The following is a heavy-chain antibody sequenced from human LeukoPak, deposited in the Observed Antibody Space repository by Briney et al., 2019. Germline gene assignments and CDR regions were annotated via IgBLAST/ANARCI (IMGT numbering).Heavy chain of an antibody. CDR2: INAGNGNT. CDR1: GYTFTSYA. J-gene: IGHJ4*02. Sequence: ASVKVSCKASGYTFTSYAMHWVRQAPGQRLEWMGWINAGNGNTKYSQKFQGRVTITRDTSASTAYMELSSLRSEDTAVYYCARYPGSGLCWDYWGQGTLVTVSS. D-gene: IGHD6-19*01. V-gene: IGHV1-3*01. CDR3: ARYPGSGLCWDY.